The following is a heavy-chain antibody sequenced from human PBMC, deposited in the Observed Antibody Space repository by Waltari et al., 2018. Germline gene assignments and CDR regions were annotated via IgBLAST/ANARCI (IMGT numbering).Heavy chain of an antibody. CDR2: ISSNGGST. CDR1: GFTFSSYA. D-gene: IGHD3-22*01. J-gene: IGHJ4*02. V-gene: IGHV3-64*01. CDR3: ARVSPMIVVQWGFDY. Sequence: EVQLVESGGGLVQPGGSLRLSCAASGFTFSSYAMHWVRQAPGKGLEYVSAISSNGGSTYYANSVKGRFTISRDNSKNTLYLQMGSLRAEDMAVYYCARVSPMIVVQWGFDYWGQGTLVTVSS.